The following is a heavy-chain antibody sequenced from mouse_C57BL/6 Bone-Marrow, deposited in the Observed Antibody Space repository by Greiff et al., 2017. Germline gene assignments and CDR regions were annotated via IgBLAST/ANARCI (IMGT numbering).Heavy chain of an antibody. Sequence: EVQLQQSGTVLARPGASVKMSCKTSGYTFTSHWMHWVKQRPGQGLEWIGAIYPGNSDASSTQKFKGKAKLTAVTSASTAYMERSSLRNEDSAVYDCISYGYDLDYWGQGTSVTVSS. CDR2: IYPGNSDA. J-gene: IGHJ4*01. CDR1: GYTFTSHW. V-gene: IGHV1-5*01. D-gene: IGHD2-2*01. CDR3: ISYGYDLDY.